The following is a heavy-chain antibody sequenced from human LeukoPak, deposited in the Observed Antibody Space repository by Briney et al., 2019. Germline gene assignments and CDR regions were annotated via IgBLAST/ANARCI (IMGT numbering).Heavy chain of an antibody. CDR3: AKIARVGGLYYFDY. V-gene: IGHV3-23*01. CDR2: IDNSGGST. CDR1: KFTFSNYA. J-gene: IGHJ4*02. Sequence: GGSLRLSCEASKFTFSNYAMSWVRQAPGKGLEWVSAIDNSGGSTYYTDSVRGRFIISRDNSKNTVYLQMNSLRAEDTALYYCAKIARVGGLYYFDYWGQGTLVTVSS. D-gene: IGHD2-21*01.